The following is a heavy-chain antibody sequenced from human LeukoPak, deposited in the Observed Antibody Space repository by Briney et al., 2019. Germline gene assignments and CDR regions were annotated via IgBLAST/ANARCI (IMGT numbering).Heavy chain of an antibody. CDR3: ATGIWSAYCDRNHYFDY. V-gene: IGHV3-7*01. Sequence: PGGSLRLSCAASGFTFSSYWMTWVRQAPGKGLEWMANINQDGSEKYFLDSVKGRFTISRDNARNSLFLQMNSLRAEDTAVYYCATGIWSAYCDRNHYFDYWGQGTLVTVSS. CDR1: GFTFSSYW. D-gene: IGHD3-3*01. J-gene: IGHJ4*02. CDR2: INQDGSEK.